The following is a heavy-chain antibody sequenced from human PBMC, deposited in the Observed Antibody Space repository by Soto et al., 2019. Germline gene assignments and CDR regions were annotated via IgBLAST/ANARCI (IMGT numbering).Heavy chain of an antibody. D-gene: IGHD6-19*01. CDR3: ARDGVAGTYYFDY. V-gene: IGHV1-46*01. CDR1: GYTFTNHY. Sequence: ASVNVSCKASGYTFTNHYIHWVRQAPGQGLELMGTINPSGGFTTYTQKLQGRVTMTRAXXXXXLXMXLXXXXSEXTAVYYCARDGVAGTYYFDYWGQGTLVTVSS. CDR2: INPSGGFT. J-gene: IGHJ4*02.